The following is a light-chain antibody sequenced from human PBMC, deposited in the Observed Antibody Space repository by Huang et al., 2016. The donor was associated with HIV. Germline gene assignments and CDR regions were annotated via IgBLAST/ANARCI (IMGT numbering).Light chain of an antibody. V-gene: IGKV1-5*03. CDR3: QQYNSYST. CDR1: QSISDW. Sequence: DIQMTQSPSTLSASVGDRVTITCRASQSISDWLAWYHQKPGKAPKLLIYKASSLESGVPSRFSGSGSGTEFTLTISSLQPDDFATYHCQQYNSYSTFGQGTKVEIK. CDR2: KAS. J-gene: IGKJ2*01.